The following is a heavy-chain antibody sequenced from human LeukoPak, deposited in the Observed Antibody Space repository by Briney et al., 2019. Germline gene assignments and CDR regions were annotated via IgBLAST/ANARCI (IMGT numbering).Heavy chain of an antibody. Sequence: ASVTVSFKASGYTFTGYYMHWVRQAPGQGLEWMGWINPNSGGTNYAQKFQGRVTITRDTAISTAYMELSRLRSDDTAVYYCARGGGIVGATGDYWGQGTLVTVSS. CDR1: GYTFTGYY. D-gene: IGHD1-26*01. CDR2: INPNSGGT. V-gene: IGHV1-2*02. J-gene: IGHJ4*02. CDR3: ARGGGIVGATGDY.